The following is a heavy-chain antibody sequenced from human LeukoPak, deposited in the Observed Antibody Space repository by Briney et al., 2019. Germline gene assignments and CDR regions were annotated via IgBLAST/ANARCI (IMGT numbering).Heavy chain of an antibody. J-gene: IGHJ4*02. Sequence: GESLKISCKGSGYSFSSYLIAWVRQMPGKGLEWMGIIYPSDSDTRYSPSFQGQVTISADKSISTAYLQWSSLKASDTAMYYCARRMVRGVITSPFDYWGQGTLVTVSS. CDR1: GYSFSSYL. D-gene: IGHD3-10*01. CDR3: ARRMVRGVITSPFDY. V-gene: IGHV5-51*01. CDR2: IYPSDSDT.